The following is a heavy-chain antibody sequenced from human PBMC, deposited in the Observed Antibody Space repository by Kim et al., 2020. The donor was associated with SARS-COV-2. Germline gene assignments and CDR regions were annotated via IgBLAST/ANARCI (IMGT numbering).Heavy chain of an antibody. CDR2: EK. Sequence: EKYYWDSVKGRFTSTRDNAKNSLYLQMNSLRAEDTAVYYCARPSGGLFDYWGQGTLVTVSS. CDR3: ARPSGGLFDY. V-gene: IGHV3-7*03. D-gene: IGHD3-16*01. J-gene: IGHJ4*02.